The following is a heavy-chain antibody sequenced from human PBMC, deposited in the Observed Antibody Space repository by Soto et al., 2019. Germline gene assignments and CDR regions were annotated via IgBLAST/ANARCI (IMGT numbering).Heavy chain of an antibody. CDR2: IYPGDSDT. J-gene: IGHJ5*02. Sequence: GGSLKVSCKGSGDRFSSYWTGWVRQMPGKGLEWMGIIYPGDSDTRYSPSFQGQVTISADKSISTAYLQWSSLKASDTAMYYCARGPQLVRNWFDPWGQGTLVTVSS. CDR3: ARGPQLVRNWFDP. V-gene: IGHV5-51*01. D-gene: IGHD6-13*01. CDR1: GDRFSSYW.